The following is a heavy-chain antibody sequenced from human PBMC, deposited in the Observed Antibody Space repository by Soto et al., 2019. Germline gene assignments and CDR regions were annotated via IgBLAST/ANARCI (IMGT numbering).Heavy chain of an antibody. CDR2: ISYDGSNK. D-gene: IGHD3-22*01. CDR3: ATNAPNMIVYY. Sequence: QVQLVESGGGVVQPGRSLRLSCAASGFTFSSYGMHWVRQAPGKGLEWVAVISYDGSNKYYADSVKGRFTISRDNSKNTLYLQMNSLRAEDTAVYYCATNAPNMIVYYWGQGTLVTVSS. CDR1: GFTFSSYG. J-gene: IGHJ4*02. V-gene: IGHV3-30*03.